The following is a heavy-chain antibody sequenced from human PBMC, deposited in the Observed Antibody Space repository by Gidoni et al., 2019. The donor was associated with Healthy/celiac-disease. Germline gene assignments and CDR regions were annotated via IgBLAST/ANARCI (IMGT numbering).Heavy chain of an antibody. CDR1: GFTFNNAW. V-gene: IGHV3-15*01. J-gene: IGHJ4*02. CDR3: TAFDY. CDR2: IKSKTDSGTI. Sequence: DVQLVEPGGGLVKPGGSLRLSCAASGFTFNNAWMSWVRQAPGKGMEWVGRIKSKTDSGTIDYAAPVKGRFTISTDDSKNTLYLQMNSLKTEDTGVYYCTAFDYWGQGTLVTVSS.